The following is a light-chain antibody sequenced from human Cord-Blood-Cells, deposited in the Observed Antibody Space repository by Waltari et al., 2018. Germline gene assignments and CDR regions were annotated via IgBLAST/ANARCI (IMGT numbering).Light chain of an antibody. J-gene: IGKJ4*01. CDR3: QQYDNLPALT. V-gene: IGKV1-33*01. CDR1: QDISNY. Sequence: DIQMTQSPSSLSASVGDRVTITCQASQDISNYLNWYQQKPGKAPTLLIYDASNLETGVPSRFSRSGSGTDFTFTISSLQPEDIATYYCQQYDNLPALTFGGGTKVEIK. CDR2: DAS.